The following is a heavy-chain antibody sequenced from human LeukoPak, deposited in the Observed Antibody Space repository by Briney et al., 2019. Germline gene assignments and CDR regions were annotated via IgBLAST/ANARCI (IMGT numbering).Heavy chain of an antibody. J-gene: IGHJ4*02. D-gene: IGHD2-21*02. CDR2: IYSGGST. CDR1: GFTVSSNY. V-gene: IGHV3-66*01. Sequence: PGGSLRLSCAASGFTVSSNYMSWVRQAPGKGLEWVSVIYSGGSTYYADSVKGRFTISRDNSKNTLYLQMNSLRAEDTAVYYCARAASYCGGDCYSHFDYWGQGTLVTVSS. CDR3: ARAASYCGGDCYSHFDY.